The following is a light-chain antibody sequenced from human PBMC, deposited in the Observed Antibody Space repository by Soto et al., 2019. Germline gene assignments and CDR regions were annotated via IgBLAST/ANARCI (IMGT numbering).Light chain of an antibody. CDR2: GAS. Sequence: ENGLAQSPGTLSLSPGKRATLSSRASKDITSGRLAWYQQKRGQAPRLLIFGASTRAAGIPDRFSGSGSGTDFVLTIARLEPEDFAVYYCHHYGGSVTTFGGGTKVEIK. V-gene: IGKV3-20*01. J-gene: IGKJ4*01. CDR3: HHYGGSVTT. CDR1: KDITSGR.